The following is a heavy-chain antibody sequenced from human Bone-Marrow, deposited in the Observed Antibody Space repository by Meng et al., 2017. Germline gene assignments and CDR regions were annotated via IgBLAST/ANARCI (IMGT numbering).Heavy chain of an antibody. J-gene: IGHJ4*02. V-gene: IGHV4-34*01. CDR3: ARGPVYSSGWYWGFFNDY. Sequence: SETLSLTCAVYGGSFSGYYWSWIRQPPGKGLEWIGEINHSGSTNYNPSLKSRVTISVDTAKNQFSLKLSPVTAADTALYYYARGPVYSSGWYWGFFNDYWGQGTLVTVSS. D-gene: IGHD6-19*01. CDR2: INHSGST. CDR1: GGSFSGYY.